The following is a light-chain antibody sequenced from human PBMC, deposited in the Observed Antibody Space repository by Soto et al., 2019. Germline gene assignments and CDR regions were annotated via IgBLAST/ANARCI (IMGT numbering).Light chain of an antibody. Sequence: DIQMTQSPSTLSASVGDRVTITCRATQSISSWLAWYQQKPGTAPNLLIYEASTLKSGVPSRFSGSGSGTEFTLTITSLQPDDFATYYCQQYITYSRTFGQGTKVEIK. CDR3: QQYITYSRT. CDR2: EAS. CDR1: QSISSW. J-gene: IGKJ1*01. V-gene: IGKV1-5*03.